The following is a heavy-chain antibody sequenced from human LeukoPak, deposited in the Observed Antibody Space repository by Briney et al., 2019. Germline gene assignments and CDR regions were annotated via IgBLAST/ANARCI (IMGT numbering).Heavy chain of an antibody. D-gene: IGHD6-19*01. V-gene: IGHV4-4*07. CDR2: IYSSGSN. CDR1: GGSISSYS. J-gene: IGHJ4*02. Sequence: PSETLSLTCSVSGGSISSYSWSWIRQPAGEGLEWIGRIYSSGSNSYSPSLKGRVAMSADTSKNQFSLMLSSVTAADTAVYYCARDSSAWSFHYWGQGALVTVCS. CDR3: ARDSSAWSFHY.